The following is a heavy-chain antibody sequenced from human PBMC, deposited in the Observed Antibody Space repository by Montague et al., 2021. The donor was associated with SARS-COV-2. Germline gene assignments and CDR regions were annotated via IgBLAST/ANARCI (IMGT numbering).Heavy chain of an antibody. J-gene: IGHJ4*02. CDR2: INWNDEK. V-gene: IGHV2-70*01. D-gene: IGHD2-21*01. Sequence: PALVKPTQTLTLTCAFSGFSLSTSGMFVSWTRQPPGKALEWLAIINWNDEKLYSPSLKTRLTISKDTSKNQVVLILTNLDPVDTGTYYCTQSNCYCVSDYSGFANWGQGTLGTVSS. CDR1: GFSLSTSGMF. CDR3: TQSNCYCVSDYSGFAN.